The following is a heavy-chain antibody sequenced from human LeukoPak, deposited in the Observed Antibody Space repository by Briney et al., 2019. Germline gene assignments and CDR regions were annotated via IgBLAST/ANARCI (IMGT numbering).Heavy chain of an antibody. V-gene: IGHV3-23*01. D-gene: IGHD2-15*01. CDR2: ISGSGANT. J-gene: IGHJ4*02. CDR1: GLTFSNYA. CDR3: AKGRALEVVAAFNY. Sequence: GGSLRLSCAASGLTFSNYAMSWVRQAPGRGLEWVSTISGSGANTYYADSVKGRFTISRDNSQNTLYLQMNSLRADDTAIYYCAKGRALEVVAAFNYWGQGTVVTASS.